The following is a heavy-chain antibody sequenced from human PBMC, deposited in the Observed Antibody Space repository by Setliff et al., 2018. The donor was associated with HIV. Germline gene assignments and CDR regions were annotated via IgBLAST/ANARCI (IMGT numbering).Heavy chain of an antibody. CDR3: VRDGGSTSYNFLYYYGMDF. V-gene: IGHV3-7*01. Sequence: GGTLRLSCATSGFIFTTTWMTWVRQAPGKGLEWVANIKFDGSEKYYVDSVKGRFTISRDNAKNSLFLHMKSLRAEDTAAYYCVRDGGSTSYNFLYYYGMDFWGQGTTVTVSS. J-gene: IGHJ6*02. CDR1: GFIFTTTW. CDR2: IKFDGSEK. D-gene: IGHD2-2*01.